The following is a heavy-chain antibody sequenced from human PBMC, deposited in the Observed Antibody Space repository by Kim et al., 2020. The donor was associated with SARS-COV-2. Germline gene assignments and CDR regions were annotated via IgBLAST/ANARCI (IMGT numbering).Heavy chain of an antibody. J-gene: IGHJ4*02. D-gene: IGHD1-1*01. Sequence: ASVKVSCKASGYTFTDYYIHWVRQAPGQGLEWMGWMNPKNGDTHFAQRFQVWVTLTGDTSMTTAYMALSRLKSDDTAVHYCAREVNHSGTGGFDFWGQGTLVSVSS. CDR3: AREVNHSGTGGFDF. CDR1: GYTFTDYY. V-gene: IGHV1-2*04. CDR2: MNPKNGDT.